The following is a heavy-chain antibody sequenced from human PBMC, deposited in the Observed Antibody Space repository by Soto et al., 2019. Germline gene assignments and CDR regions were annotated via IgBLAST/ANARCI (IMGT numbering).Heavy chain of an antibody. V-gene: IGHV3-23*01. J-gene: IGHJ6*02. D-gene: IGHD2-2*02. CDR3: TRYCPTASCYIRYGMDV. Sequence: EVQLLESGGGLVQPGGSLRLSCAASGFTFSSYAMTWVRQAPGMGLEWVSTISGSGGTTYYADSVRGRFTISRDNSKNTLYLQMNTLRAEDTALYSCTRYCPTASCYIRYGMDVWGQGTTVTVSS. CDR1: GFTFSSYA. CDR2: ISGSGGTT.